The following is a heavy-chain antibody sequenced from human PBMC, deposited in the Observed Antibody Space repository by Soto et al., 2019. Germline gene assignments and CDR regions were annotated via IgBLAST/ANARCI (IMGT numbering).Heavy chain of an antibody. CDR3: ASVRGPIDY. CDR2: ISSSGSTI. D-gene: IGHD3-10*02. V-gene: IGHV3-48*03. CDR1: GFTFSSYE. Sequence: LRLSCAASGFTFSSYEMNWVRQAPGKGLEWVSYISSSGSTIYYADSVKGRFTISRDNAKNSLYLQMNSLRAEDTAVYYCASVRGPIDYWGQGTLVTVSS. J-gene: IGHJ4*02.